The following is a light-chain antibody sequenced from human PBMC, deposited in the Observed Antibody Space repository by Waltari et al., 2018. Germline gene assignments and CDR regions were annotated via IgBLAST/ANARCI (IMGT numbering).Light chain of an antibody. CDR2: WAS. J-gene: IGKJ1*01. Sequence: DIVMTQSPDSLAVSLGEGATINCKSSPSVLYSSNNKNYLAWYQQKPGQPPKLLIYWASTRESGVPDRFSGSGSGTDFTLTISSLQAEDVAVYYCQQYYSTPPTFGQGTKVEIK. CDR1: PSVLYSSNNKNY. CDR3: QQYYSTPPT. V-gene: IGKV4-1*01.